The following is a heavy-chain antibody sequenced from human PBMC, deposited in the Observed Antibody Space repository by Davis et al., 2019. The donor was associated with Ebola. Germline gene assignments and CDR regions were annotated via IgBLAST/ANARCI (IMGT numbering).Heavy chain of an antibody. CDR2: ISGSGGST. Sequence: GESLKISCAASGFTFSNAWMNWVRQAPGKGLEWVSAISGSGGSTYYADSVKGRFTISRDNSKNTLYLQMNSLRAEDTAVYYCAKDLVYCSGGSCFIYYYYGMDVWGQGTTVTVSS. D-gene: IGHD2-15*01. J-gene: IGHJ6*02. CDR1: GFTFSNAW. V-gene: IGHV3-23*01. CDR3: AKDLVYCSGGSCFIYYYYGMDV.